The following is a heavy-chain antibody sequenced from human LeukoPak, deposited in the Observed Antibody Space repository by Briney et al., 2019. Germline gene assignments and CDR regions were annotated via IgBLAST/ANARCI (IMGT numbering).Heavy chain of an antibody. V-gene: IGHV4-4*07. CDR3: AREAPGGSYGSTPSYYFDY. Sequence: SETLSLTCTVSGGSISSYYWSWIRRPAGKGLEWIGRIYTSGSTNYNPSLKSRVTMSVDTSKNQFSLKLSSVTAADTAVYYCAREAPGGSYGSTPSYYFDYWGQGTLVTVSS. CDR1: GGSISSYY. D-gene: IGHD3-16*01. J-gene: IGHJ4*02. CDR2: IYTSGST.